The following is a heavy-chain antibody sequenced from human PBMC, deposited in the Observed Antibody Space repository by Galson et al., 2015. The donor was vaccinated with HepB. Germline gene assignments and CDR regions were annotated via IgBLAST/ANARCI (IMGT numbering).Heavy chain of an antibody. V-gene: IGHV3-11*01. CDR2: ISGSGSSI. CDR3: AKGAYYRSYALYGMDV. Sequence: SLRLSCAASAFTFSDYYMSWIRQAPGKGLEWVSYISGSGSSIYYADSVKGRFTISRDSSKNTVSLQLNTLRAEDTAVYYCAKGAYYRSYALYGMDVWGQGTTVTVSS. J-gene: IGHJ6*02. D-gene: IGHD3-10*01. CDR1: AFTFSDYY.